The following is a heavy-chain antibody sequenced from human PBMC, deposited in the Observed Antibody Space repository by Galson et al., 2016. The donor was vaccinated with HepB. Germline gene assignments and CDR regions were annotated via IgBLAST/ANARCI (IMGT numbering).Heavy chain of an antibody. CDR3: ARGGDWRLDY. CDR2: IHHRRSS. Sequence: SETLSLTCAVYGASVSSNKWWTWVRQPPGKGLEWIGEIHHRRSSNFNPSLKSRVTISVDKSKNQFSLMLNSVTAADTAVYFCARGGDWRLDYWGQGSLVTVSS. CDR1: GASVSSNKW. V-gene: IGHV4-4*02. J-gene: IGHJ4*02. D-gene: IGHD2-21*02.